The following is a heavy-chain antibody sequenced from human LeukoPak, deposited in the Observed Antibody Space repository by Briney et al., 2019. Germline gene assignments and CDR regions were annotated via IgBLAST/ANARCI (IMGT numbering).Heavy chain of an antibody. CDR2: ISGSGGST. CDR1: GFTFSSYA. D-gene: IGHD4-11*01. CDR3: AKKADYSNYASYYYYYYFDY. V-gene: IGHV3-23*01. Sequence: GGSLRLSCAASGFTFSSYAMSWVRQAPGKGLEWVSAISGSGGSTYYADSVKGRFTISRDNSKNTLYLQMNSLRAEDTAVYYCAKKADYSNYASYYYYYYFDYWGQGTLVTVSS. J-gene: IGHJ4*02.